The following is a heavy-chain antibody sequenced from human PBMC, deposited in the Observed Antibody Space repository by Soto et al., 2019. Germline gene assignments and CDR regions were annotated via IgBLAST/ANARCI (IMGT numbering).Heavy chain of an antibody. D-gene: IGHD6-6*01. CDR2: INHTVGT. Sequence: QVQLQQWGAGLLKPSETLSLTCAVYGGSFSGYYWIWIRQPPGKGLEWIGEINHTVGTNYNPSLKSRVPISVDTSKNQFSLKLNSVTAADTAVYYCARGDSTSSGGWFDPWGQGTLVTVSS. CDR1: GGSFSGYY. CDR3: ARGDSTSSGGWFDP. V-gene: IGHV4-34*01. J-gene: IGHJ5*02.